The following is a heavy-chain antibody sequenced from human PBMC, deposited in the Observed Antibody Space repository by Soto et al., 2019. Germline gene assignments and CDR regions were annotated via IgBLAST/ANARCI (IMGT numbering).Heavy chain of an antibody. CDR3: AKGRKSTEKDIAVMLAAASSIQH. J-gene: IGHJ1*01. D-gene: IGHD2-15*01. Sequence: PGCCTGLSCFASGFTFSDYAMTWVRQAPGKGLEWVSVISATGATTYYADSVRGRFTISRDNSKNTLNLQMNDLRVEDTAVIYCAKGRKSTEKDIAVMLAAASSIQHWGQGTLVTVSS. CDR1: GFTFSDYA. V-gene: IGHV3-23*01. CDR2: ISATGATT.